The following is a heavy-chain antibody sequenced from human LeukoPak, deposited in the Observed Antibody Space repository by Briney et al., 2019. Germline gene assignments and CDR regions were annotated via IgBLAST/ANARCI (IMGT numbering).Heavy chain of an antibody. J-gene: IGHJ5*02. V-gene: IGHV4-59*01. Sequence: SETLSLTCTASGGSISSYYWNWIRQPPGKGLEWIGYIYYSGSTNYKPSLKSRVTISVDTSKNQFSLKLNSVTAADTAVYYCARGGYYGSGNDFRFDPWGQGTLVTVSP. CDR3: ARGGYYGSGNDFRFDP. CDR2: IYYSGST. D-gene: IGHD3-10*01. CDR1: GGSISSYY.